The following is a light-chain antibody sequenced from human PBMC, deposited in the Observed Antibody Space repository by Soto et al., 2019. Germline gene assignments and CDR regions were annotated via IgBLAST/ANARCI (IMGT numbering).Light chain of an antibody. Sequence: DIVMTQSPLSLPVTPGEPASISCRSSQSLLHRNGYSSLGWYLQKPGQSPRLLIYLASTRASGVHDRFSASGSGTVFTLKISRVEAEDVGIYYCMQALQTPYSFGQGTKLEI. J-gene: IGKJ2*01. CDR2: LAS. CDR3: MQALQTPYS. V-gene: IGKV2-28*01. CDR1: QSLLHRNGYSS.